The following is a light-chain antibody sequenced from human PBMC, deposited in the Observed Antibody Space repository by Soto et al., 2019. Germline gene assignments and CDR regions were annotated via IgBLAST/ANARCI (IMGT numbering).Light chain of an antibody. CDR3: QQYNSYWGT. CDR1: QSISSW. V-gene: IGKV1-5*01. CDR2: DAS. Sequence: DIQMTQSPSTLSASVGDRVTITGRASQSISSWLAWYQQKQGKAPKLLIYDASSLESGVPSRFSGSGSGTEFTLTISSLQPDDFASYYCQQYNSYWGTFGQGTKVDIK. J-gene: IGKJ1*01.